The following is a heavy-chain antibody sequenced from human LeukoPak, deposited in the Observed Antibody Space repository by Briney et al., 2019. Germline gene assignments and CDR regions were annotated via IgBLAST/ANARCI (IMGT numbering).Heavy chain of an antibody. V-gene: IGHV3-21*01. CDR2: ISSSSSYI. CDR3: ARFYYDSSGVNDAFDI. J-gene: IGHJ3*02. CDR1: GFTFSSYS. D-gene: IGHD3-22*01. Sequence: PGGSLRLSCAASGFTFSSYSMNWVRQAPGKGLEWVSSISSSSSYIYYADSVKGRFTISRDNAKNSLYLQMNSLRAEDTAVYYCARFYYDSSGVNDAFDIWGQGRMVTVSS.